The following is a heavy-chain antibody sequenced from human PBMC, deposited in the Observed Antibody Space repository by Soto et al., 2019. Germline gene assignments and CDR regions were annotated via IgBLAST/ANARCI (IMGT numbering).Heavy chain of an antibody. CDR1: GFTFSIYS. Sequence: EVQLVESGGGLVQPGGTLSLSCAASGFTFSIYSMNWVRQAPGKGLEWLSDISDSSRTKLYADSVKGRFTISRDNADNSLYLQMNSLRAEDTAVYYCARVFRYCSGDTCYSGGTLDDWGQGTLVIVSS. CDR3: ARVFRYCSGDTCYSGGTLDD. CDR2: ISDSSRTK. V-gene: IGHV3-48*01. D-gene: IGHD2-15*01. J-gene: IGHJ4*02.